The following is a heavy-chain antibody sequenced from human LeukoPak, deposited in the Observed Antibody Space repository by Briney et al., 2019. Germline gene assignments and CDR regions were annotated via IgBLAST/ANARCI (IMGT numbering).Heavy chain of an antibody. V-gene: IGHV1-69*05. CDR3: ASSYYDSSGFFDY. Sequence: SVKVSCKASGGTFSSYAISWLRQAPGRGLEWMGGIIPIFGTANYAQKFQGRVTITTDESTSTAYMELSSLRSEDTAVYYCASSYYDSSGFFDYWGQGTLVTVSS. CDR2: IIPIFGTA. CDR1: GGTFSSYA. D-gene: IGHD3-22*01. J-gene: IGHJ4*02.